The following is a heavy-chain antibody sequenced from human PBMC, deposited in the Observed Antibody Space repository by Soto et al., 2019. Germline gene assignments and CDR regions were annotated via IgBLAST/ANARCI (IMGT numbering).Heavy chain of an antibody. CDR1: GYTFTSYY. D-gene: IGHD2-15*01. Sequence: QVQLVQSGAEVKKPGASVKVSCKASGYTFTSYYMHWVRQAPGQGLEWMGIINPSGGSTSYAQKFQGRVTMTRDTSTSTVYMELSSLRSEDTAVYYCARDGGENCSGGSCLPGGYYYGMDVWGKGTTVTVSS. V-gene: IGHV1-46*01. J-gene: IGHJ6*04. CDR2: INPSGGST. CDR3: ARDGGENCSGGSCLPGGYYYGMDV.